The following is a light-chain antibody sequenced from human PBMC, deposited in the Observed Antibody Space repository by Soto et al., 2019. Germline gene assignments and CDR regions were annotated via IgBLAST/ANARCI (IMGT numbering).Light chain of an antibody. CDR3: QQYNIWPPFT. Sequence: DIVMTQSPATLSVSPGERATLSCRASQSVSSNLPWYQQKPGQSPRLLIYGASTRATGIPARFSGSGSGTEFTLTISSLQSEDFAVYYCQQYNIWPPFTFGQGTRLEIK. J-gene: IGKJ5*01. CDR1: QSVSSN. V-gene: IGKV3-15*01. CDR2: GAS.